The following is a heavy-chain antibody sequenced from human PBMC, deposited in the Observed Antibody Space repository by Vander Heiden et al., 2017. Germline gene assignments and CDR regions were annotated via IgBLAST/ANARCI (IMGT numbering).Heavy chain of an antibody. V-gene: IGHV1-18*04. CDR1: GFTFTTYG. CDR2: IGPNNGNT. J-gene: IGHJ3*02. Sequence: QVQLVQSGPDVMKPGASVKVACTASGFTFTTYGINWVRQDAGKGLEWMGWIGPNNGNTNVAQKVQGRVTMTTDTTTSTAYMDLSSLRSDDTAVYYCAREVSLGGLAFDICGQGGMVAVSS. CDR3: AREVSLGGLAFDI. D-gene: IGHD1-20*01.